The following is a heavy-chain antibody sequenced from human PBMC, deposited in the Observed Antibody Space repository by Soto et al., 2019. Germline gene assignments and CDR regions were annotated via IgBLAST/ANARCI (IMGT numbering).Heavy chain of an antibody. CDR2: INPSGGST. CDR1: GYTFTTSY. CDR3: AREVVVAATGFDY. V-gene: IGHV1-46*01. D-gene: IGHD2-15*01. J-gene: IGHJ4*02. Sequence: ASVKVSCKASGYTFTTSYRHWVRQAPGQGLEWMGIINPSGGSTSYAQKFQGRVTMTRDTSTSTVYMELSSLRSEDTAVYYCAREVVVAATGFDYWGQGTLVTVSS.